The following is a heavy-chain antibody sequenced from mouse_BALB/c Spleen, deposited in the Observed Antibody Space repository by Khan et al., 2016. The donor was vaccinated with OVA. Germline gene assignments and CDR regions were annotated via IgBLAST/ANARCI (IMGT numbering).Heavy chain of an antibody. J-gene: IGHJ4*01. V-gene: IGHV1-76*01. CDR2: IYTGTGST. CDR1: GYIFTSYW. CDR3: ARAHCLHSSGMVS. Sequence: QVQLKQSGAELVRPGASVKLSCKTSGYIFTSYWIHWVKQRSGQGLEWIARIYTGTGSTYYNEKFKGKAKLTADNSSRTAHMQPSRLKHEDSSVYFCARAHCLHSSGMVSWGQVTSVTVSS.